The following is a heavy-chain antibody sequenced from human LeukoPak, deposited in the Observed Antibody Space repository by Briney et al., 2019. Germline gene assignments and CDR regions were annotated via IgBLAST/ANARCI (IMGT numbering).Heavy chain of an antibody. CDR1: GGTFSSYA. Sequence: GASVKVSCKASGGTFSSYAINWVRQAPRQGLEWMGGIIPIFGTANYAQKFQGRVTITADKSASTAYMELSSLRSEDTAVYYCARGAAAGLVFDYWGQGTLVTVSS. CDR3: ARGAAAGLVFDY. CDR2: IIPIFGTA. D-gene: IGHD6-13*01. V-gene: IGHV1-69*06. J-gene: IGHJ4*02.